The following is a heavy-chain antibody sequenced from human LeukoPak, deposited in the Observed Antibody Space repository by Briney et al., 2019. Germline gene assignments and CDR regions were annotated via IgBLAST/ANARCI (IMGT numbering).Heavy chain of an antibody. V-gene: IGHV4-39*07. D-gene: IGHD2-2*01. CDR2: INHSGST. Sequence: SETLSLTCTVSGGSISSSSYYWGWIRQPPGKGLEWIGEINHSGSTNYNPSLKSRVTISVDTSKNQFSLKLSSVTAADTAVYYCARGGVVVPAAIEGNYYDSSGPNNDYWGQGTLVTVSS. CDR3: ARGGVVVPAAIEGNYYDSSGPNNDY. J-gene: IGHJ4*02. CDR1: GGSISSSSYY.